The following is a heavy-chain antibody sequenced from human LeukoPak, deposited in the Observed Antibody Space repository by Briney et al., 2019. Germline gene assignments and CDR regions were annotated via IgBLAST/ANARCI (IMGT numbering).Heavy chain of an antibody. V-gene: IGHV1-69*13. CDR3: ARVCGGDCYLDGAFDI. J-gene: IGHJ3*02. CDR2: IIPIFGTA. Sequence: SVKVSCKASGYTFTSYGISWVRQAPGQGLEWMGGIIPIFGTANYAQKFQGRVTITADESTSTACMELSSLRSEDTAVYYCARVCGGDCYLDGAFDIWGQGTMVTVSA. D-gene: IGHD2-21*02. CDR1: GYTFTSYG.